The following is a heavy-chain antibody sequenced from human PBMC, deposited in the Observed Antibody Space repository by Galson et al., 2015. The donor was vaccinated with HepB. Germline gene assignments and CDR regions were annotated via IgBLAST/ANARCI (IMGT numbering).Heavy chain of an antibody. CDR1: GYTFTSYG. CDR2: ISAYNRNT. Sequence: SLKPSCKASGYTFTSYGISWVRQAPGQGLEWMGWISAYNRNTNYAPKLQGRVTMTTDTSTSTAYMVMRSLRFDDTAVYYCARARYNRNYWGQGTLVTVSS. D-gene: IGHD1-14*01. V-gene: IGHV1-18*01. J-gene: IGHJ4*02. CDR3: ARARYNRNY.